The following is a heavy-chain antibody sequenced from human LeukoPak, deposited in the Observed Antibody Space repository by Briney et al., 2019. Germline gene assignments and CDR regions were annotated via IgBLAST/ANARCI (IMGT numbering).Heavy chain of an antibody. Sequence: GESLKISFKGSGYTFISYWIGWVRQMPGKGLEWMGIIYPGDSDTRYSPSFQGQVTISADQSISTADLQWSSLKASDTAMYYCARQVVATAGTYDYWGQGTLVTVSS. V-gene: IGHV5-51*01. CDR1: GYTFISYW. J-gene: IGHJ4*02. CDR3: ARQVVATAGTYDY. D-gene: IGHD6-13*01. CDR2: IYPGDSDT.